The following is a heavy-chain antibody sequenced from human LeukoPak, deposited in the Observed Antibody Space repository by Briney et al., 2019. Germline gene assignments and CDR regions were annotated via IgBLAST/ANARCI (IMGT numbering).Heavy chain of an antibody. J-gene: IGHJ4*02. CDR1: GLSFTNYW. Sequence: GGSLRLSCAASGLSFTNYWMHWVRQAPGKGLVWVSRINSDGTSTTYADSVKGRFTISRDNANNTLYLQMKSLRVEDTAVYYCARVRDGYSTEGFDYWGQGTLVTVSS. D-gene: IGHD5-24*01. V-gene: IGHV3-74*01. CDR2: INSDGTST. CDR3: ARVRDGYSTEGFDY.